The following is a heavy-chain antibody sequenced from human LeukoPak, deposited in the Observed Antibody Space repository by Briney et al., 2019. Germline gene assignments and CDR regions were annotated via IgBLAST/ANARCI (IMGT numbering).Heavy chain of an antibody. Sequence: KPGGSLRLSCAASGFTFSSYSMNWVRQAPGKGLEWVSSISSSSSYIYYADSVKGRFTISRDNAKNSLYLQMNSLRAEDTAVYYCARLSSTVAHFDYWGQGTLVTVPS. CDR3: ARLSSTVAHFDY. CDR1: GFTFSSYS. J-gene: IGHJ4*02. V-gene: IGHV3-21*01. CDR2: ISSSSSYI. D-gene: IGHD2-15*01.